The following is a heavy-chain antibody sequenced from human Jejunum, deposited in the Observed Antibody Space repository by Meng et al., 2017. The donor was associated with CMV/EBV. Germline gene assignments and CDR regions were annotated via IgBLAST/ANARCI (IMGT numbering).Heavy chain of an antibody. V-gene: IGHV3-53*01. D-gene: IGHD3-10*01. CDR3: ARGERFGY. J-gene: IGHJ4*02. CDR1: GFIVSNSY. Sequence: SCAASGFIVSNSYMTWVRQAPGKGLEWVSVIYSDDSTNYADSVKGRFAISRDNSKNMLHLQMGSLRGDDTAVYYCARGERFGYWGQGTLVTVSS. CDR2: IYSDDST.